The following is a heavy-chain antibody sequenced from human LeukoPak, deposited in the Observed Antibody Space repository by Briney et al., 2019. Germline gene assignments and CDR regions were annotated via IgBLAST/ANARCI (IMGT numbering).Heavy chain of an antibody. CDR2: IYTTGRT. V-gene: IGHV4-61*02. CDR3: ARGILAPYYYYMDV. J-gene: IGHJ6*03. Sequence: SETLSLTCTVYGGSISSGSYYWNWIRQPAGKGLEWIGRIYTTGRTNYNPSLKSRVTISVDTSKNQFSLKLSSVTAADTAVYYRARGILAPYYYYMDVWGKGTTVTVSS. D-gene: IGHD2-21*01. CDR1: GGSISSGSYY.